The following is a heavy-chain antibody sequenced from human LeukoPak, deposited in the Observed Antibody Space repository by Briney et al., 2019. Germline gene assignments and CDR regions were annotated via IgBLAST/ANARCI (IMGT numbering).Heavy chain of an antibody. J-gene: IGHJ4*02. CDR1: GFTFSSYA. Sequence: GGSLRLSCAASGFTFSSYAMSWVRQAPGKGLEWVSAISGSGGSTYYADSVKGRFTISRDNSKNTLYLQMNSLRAEDTAVYYCAKDGRCSGGSCYHYAFDYWGQGILVTVSS. CDR3: AKDGRCSGGSCYHYAFDY. V-gene: IGHV3-23*01. CDR2: ISGSGGST. D-gene: IGHD2-15*01.